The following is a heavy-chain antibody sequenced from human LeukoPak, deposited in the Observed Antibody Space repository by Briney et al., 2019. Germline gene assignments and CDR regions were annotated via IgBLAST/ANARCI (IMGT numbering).Heavy chain of an antibody. CDR1: GGSFSGYY. D-gene: IGHD4-17*01. V-gene: IGHV4-34*01. Sequence: PSETLSLTCAVSGGSFSGYYWSWIRQRPGKGLEWIGEINHSGSTNYNPSLKSRVTISVDTSKNQFSLKLSSVSAADTAVYYCAREYLYGDYLDYWGQGTLVSVSS. CDR3: AREYLYGDYLDY. J-gene: IGHJ4*02. CDR2: INHSGST.